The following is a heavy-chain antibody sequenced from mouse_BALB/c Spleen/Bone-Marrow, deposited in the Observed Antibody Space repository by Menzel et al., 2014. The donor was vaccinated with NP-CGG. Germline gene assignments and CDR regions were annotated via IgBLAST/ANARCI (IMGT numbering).Heavy chain of an antibody. D-gene: IGHD2-3*01. CDR1: GFDFSGFW. Sequence: EVQLVESGGGLVQPGRSLKISCAASGFDFSGFWMGWVRLAPGKGLEWIGEINPDSSTINYTPSLKDRFIISRDNAKSTLYLQMSKVRSEDTALYYCARLGYYGGFAYWGQGTLVTVSA. CDR2: INPDSSTI. CDR3: ARLGYYGGFAY. J-gene: IGHJ3*01. V-gene: IGHV4-1*02.